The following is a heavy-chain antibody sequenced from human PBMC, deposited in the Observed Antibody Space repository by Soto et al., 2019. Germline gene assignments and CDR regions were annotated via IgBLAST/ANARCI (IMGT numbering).Heavy chain of an antibody. D-gene: IGHD5-18*01. Sequence: GESLKISCAASGFTFSSYAMSWVRQAPGKGLEWVSAISGSGGSTYYADSVKGRFTISRDNSKNTLYLQMNSLRAEDTAVYYCAKVGGQYSYGEPVFDYWGQGTLVTVSS. CDR2: ISGSGGST. J-gene: IGHJ4*02. CDR3: AKVGGQYSYGEPVFDY. V-gene: IGHV3-23*01. CDR1: GFTFSSYA.